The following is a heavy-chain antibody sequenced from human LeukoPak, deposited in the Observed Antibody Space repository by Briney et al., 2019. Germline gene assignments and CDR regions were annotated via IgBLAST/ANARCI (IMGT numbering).Heavy chain of an antibody. Sequence: GGSLRLSCAASGFTFSSYGMSWVRQAPGKGLGWVSTISDSGSSTYYADSVKGRFTISRDNSKNTLYLQMNSLRAEDTAVYYCAKDGGVWFGESNDYWGQGTLVTVSS. CDR2: ISDSGSST. V-gene: IGHV3-23*01. CDR1: GFTFSSYG. D-gene: IGHD3-10*01. J-gene: IGHJ4*02. CDR3: AKDGGVWFGESNDY.